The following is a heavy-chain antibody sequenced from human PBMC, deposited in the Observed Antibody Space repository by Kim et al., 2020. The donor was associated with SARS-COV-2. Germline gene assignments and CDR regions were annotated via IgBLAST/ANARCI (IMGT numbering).Heavy chain of an antibody. CDR2: IYYSGST. V-gene: IGHV4-39*07. J-gene: IGHJ5*02. CDR1: GGSISSSSYY. Sequence: SETLSLTCTVSGGSISSSSYYWGWIRQPPGKGLEWIGSIYYSGSTYYNPSLKSRVTISVDTSKNQFSLKLSSVTAADTAVYYCAREWQGWFDPWGQGTLVTVSS. CDR3: AREWQGWFDP.